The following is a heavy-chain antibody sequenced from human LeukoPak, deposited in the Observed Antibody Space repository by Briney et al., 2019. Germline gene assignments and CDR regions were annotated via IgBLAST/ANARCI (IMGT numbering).Heavy chain of an antibody. CDR1: GYTFTGYY. D-gene: IGHD3-9*01. J-gene: IGHJ5*02. CDR2: INPNSGGT. Sequence: ASVKVSCKASGYTFTGYYMHWVRQAPGQGPEWMGWINPNSGGTNYAQKFQGRVTMTRDTSISTAYMELSRLRSDDTAVYYCARGGTELRYFDWVEYGNNWFDPWGQGTLVTVSS. V-gene: IGHV1-2*02. CDR3: ARGGTELRYFDWVEYGNNWFDP.